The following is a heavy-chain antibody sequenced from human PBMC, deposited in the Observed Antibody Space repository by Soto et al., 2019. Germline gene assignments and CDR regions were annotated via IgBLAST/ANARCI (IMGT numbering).Heavy chain of an antibody. D-gene: IGHD3-10*01. CDR3: ARYYWSLRYFHN. V-gene: IGHV4-4*07. Sequence: QVQLQESGPGLVKPSETLSLTCVVSGGSISPSYWGWIRQPAGKGLEWIGRIDSSGSADYNSSLKSRVTMSVDTSKNQVSLKLSAVTAADTAVYYCARYYWSLRYFHNWGRGTLVTVSS. CDR2: IDSSGSA. J-gene: IGHJ4*02. CDR1: GGSISPSY.